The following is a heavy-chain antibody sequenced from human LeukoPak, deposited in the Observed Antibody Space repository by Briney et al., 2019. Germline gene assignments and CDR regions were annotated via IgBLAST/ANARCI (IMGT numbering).Heavy chain of an antibody. CDR3: ARGGYDLFYYYYYGMDV. Sequence: GASVKVSCKASGYTFTSYAMNWVRQAPGQGLEWMGGIIPIFGTANYAQKFQGRVTITADESTSTAYMELSSLRFEDTAVYYCARGGYDLFYYYYYGMDVWGKGTTVTVSS. J-gene: IGHJ6*04. CDR1: GYTFTSYA. V-gene: IGHV1-69*13. D-gene: IGHD5-12*01. CDR2: IIPIFGTA.